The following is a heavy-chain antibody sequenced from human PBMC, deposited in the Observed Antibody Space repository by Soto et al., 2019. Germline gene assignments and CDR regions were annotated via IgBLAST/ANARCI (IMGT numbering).Heavy chain of an antibody. D-gene: IGHD2-15*01. CDR3: SADRPDIGVGWWV. Sequence: SVKVSCKASGSGFIRSGIQWVRQAHGQRLEWIGWIVVASGQTNYAQNFRGRVAITRDTSTATAYIELTGPTSEDTAVYFCSADRPDIGVGWWVWGQGTTVTVS. CDR2: IVVASGQT. J-gene: IGHJ6*02. CDR1: GSGFIRSG. V-gene: IGHV1-58*02.